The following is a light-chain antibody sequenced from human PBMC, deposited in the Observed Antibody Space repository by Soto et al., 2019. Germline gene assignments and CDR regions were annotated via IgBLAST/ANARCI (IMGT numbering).Light chain of an antibody. CDR1: SSDVGYYNL. Sequence: QSVLTQPASVSGSPGQSITISCTGSSSDVGYYNLVSWYQQHPGKVPKLILYEGSQRPSGVSHRFSGSKSGNTASLTISGLQAEDEADYYCCSYAGATAFVVFGGGTKLTVL. J-gene: IGLJ3*02. CDR3: CSYAGATAFVV. CDR2: EGS. V-gene: IGLV2-23*03.